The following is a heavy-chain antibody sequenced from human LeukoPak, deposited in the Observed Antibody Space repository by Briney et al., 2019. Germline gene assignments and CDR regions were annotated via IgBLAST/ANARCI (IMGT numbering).Heavy chain of an antibody. V-gene: IGHV1-18*01. Sequence: ASVKVSCKASGYTFTSYGISWVRQAPGQGLEWMGWISAYNGNTNYAQKLQGRVTITTDTSTRTAYMELRSLRSDDTAVYYCARGPYYYDSSGYYYRTTFDYWGQGTLVTVSS. J-gene: IGHJ4*02. CDR2: ISAYNGNT. CDR3: ARGPYYYDSSGYYYRTTFDY. D-gene: IGHD3-22*01. CDR1: GYTFTSYG.